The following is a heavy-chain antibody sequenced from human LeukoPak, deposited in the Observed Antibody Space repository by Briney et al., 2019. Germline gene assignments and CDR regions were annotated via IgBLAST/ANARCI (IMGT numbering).Heavy chain of an antibody. CDR1: GYTFTGYY. Sequence: GASVKVSCKASGYTFTGYYMHWVRQAPGQGLEWMGWINPNSGGTNYAQKFQGRVTMTRDTSISTAYMELSRLRSDDAAVYYCARVSTIRGLDYWGQGTLVAVSS. V-gene: IGHV1-2*02. CDR2: INPNSGGT. J-gene: IGHJ4*02. D-gene: IGHD3-3*01. CDR3: ARVSTIRGLDY.